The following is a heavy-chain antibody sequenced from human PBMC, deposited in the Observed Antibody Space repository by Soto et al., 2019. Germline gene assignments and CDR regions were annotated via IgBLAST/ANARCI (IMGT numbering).Heavy chain of an antibody. CDR3: AKGDYYDFWSALDY. V-gene: IGHV3-23*01. CDR1: GFTFSSYA. D-gene: IGHD3-3*01. J-gene: IGHJ4*02. Sequence: LRLSCAASGFTFSSYAMSWVRQAPGKGLEWVSAISGSGGSTYYADSVKGRFTISRDNSKNTLYLQMNSLRAEDTAVYYCAKGDYYDFWSALDYWGQGTLVTVSS. CDR2: ISGSGGST.